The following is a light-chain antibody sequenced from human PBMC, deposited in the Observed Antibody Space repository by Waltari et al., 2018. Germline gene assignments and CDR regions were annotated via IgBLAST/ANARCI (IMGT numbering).Light chain of an antibody. CDR1: QGLLHSNGNPY. Sequence: DIVMTQTPLSSPVTLGQAASISCRSSQGLLHSNGNPYLSWLHQRPGQPPRLLIYKISNRVSGVPDRFSGSGTGTDFTLRISRVEAEDVGVYYCMQATQFPRTFGQGTKVEIK. CDR3: MQATQFPRT. J-gene: IGKJ1*01. V-gene: IGKV2-24*01. CDR2: KIS.